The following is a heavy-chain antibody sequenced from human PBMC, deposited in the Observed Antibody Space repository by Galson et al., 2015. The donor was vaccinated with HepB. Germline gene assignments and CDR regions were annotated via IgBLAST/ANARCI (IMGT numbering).Heavy chain of an antibody. Sequence: SVKVSCKASGYTFTSYDIDWVRQATGQGLEWMGWMNPNSGNTGYAQKFQGRVTMTRNTSISTAYMELSSLRSEDTAVYYCASSRRDDSSGYYFDYWGQGTLVTVSS. V-gene: IGHV1-8*01. CDR1: GYTFTSYD. J-gene: IGHJ4*02. D-gene: IGHD3-22*01. CDR2: MNPNSGNT. CDR3: ASSRRDDSSGYYFDY.